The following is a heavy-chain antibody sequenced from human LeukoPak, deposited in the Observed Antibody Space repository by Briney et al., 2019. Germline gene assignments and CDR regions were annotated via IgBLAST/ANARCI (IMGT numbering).Heavy chain of an antibody. J-gene: IGHJ3*02. CDR3: ARDQAAAGDAFDI. D-gene: IGHD6-13*01. V-gene: IGHV4-4*02. Sequence: PSETLSLTCAVSGGSISSSNWWSWVRQPPGKGLEWIGEIYHSGSTNYNPSLKSRVTISVDKSKNQFSLKLSPVTAADTAVYYCARDQAAAGDAFDIWGQGTMVTVSS. CDR2: IYHSGST. CDR1: GGSISSSNW.